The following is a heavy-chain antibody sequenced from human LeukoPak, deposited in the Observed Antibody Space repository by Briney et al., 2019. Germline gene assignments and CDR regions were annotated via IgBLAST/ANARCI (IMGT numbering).Heavy chain of an antibody. Sequence: PGGSLRLSCAASGFTFSSYAMSWVRQAPGKGLEWVSAISGSGGSTYYADSVKGRFTTSRDNSKNTLYLQMNSLRAEDTAVYYCAKHPRITMIVVVNAFDYWGQGTLVTVSS. V-gene: IGHV3-23*01. CDR3: AKHPRITMIVVVNAFDY. J-gene: IGHJ4*02. D-gene: IGHD3-22*01. CDR1: GFTFSSYA. CDR2: ISGSGGST.